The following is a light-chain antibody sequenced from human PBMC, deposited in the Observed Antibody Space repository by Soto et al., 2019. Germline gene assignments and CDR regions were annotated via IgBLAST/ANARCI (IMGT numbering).Light chain of an antibody. CDR2: GAS. CDR3: KQTYTSRPWT. V-gene: IGKV1-39*01. J-gene: IGKJ1*01. Sequence: DIQVTQSPSSLSASVGDRVTITCRASQSINTFLNWYQQRPGKAPNLLIYGASNLQSGVPSRFSGSGSGTDFTLTISSLQREDFATYDCKQTYTSRPWTFGRGTKVDIK. CDR1: QSINTF.